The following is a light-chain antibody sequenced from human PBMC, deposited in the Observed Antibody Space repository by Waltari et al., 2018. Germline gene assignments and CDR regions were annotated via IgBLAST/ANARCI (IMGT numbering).Light chain of an antibody. CDR3: QAWGSSTAV. V-gene: IGLV3-1*01. CDR1: KLGDKY. CDR2: QDS. Sequence: SYELTQPPSVSVSPGQTASITCSGDKLGDKYACWYQQKPGQSPVLVIYQDSKRPSGIPERFSGSNSGNTATLTISGTQAMDDADYYCQAWGSSTAVFGTGTKVTVL. J-gene: IGLJ1*01.